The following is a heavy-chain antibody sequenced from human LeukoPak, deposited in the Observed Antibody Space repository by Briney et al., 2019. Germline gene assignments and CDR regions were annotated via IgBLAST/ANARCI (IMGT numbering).Heavy chain of an antibody. CDR3: ARTYYDSSGYYYNYYYGMDV. J-gene: IGHJ6*02. Sequence: ASVKVSCKASGYTFTSYGISWVRQAPGQGLEWMGWISAYNGNTNYAQKLQGRVTMTTDTSTSTAYMELRSLRSDDTAVYYCARTYYDSSGYYYNYYYGMDVWGQGTTVTVYS. CDR2: ISAYNGNT. D-gene: IGHD3-22*01. V-gene: IGHV1-18*01. CDR1: GYTFTSYG.